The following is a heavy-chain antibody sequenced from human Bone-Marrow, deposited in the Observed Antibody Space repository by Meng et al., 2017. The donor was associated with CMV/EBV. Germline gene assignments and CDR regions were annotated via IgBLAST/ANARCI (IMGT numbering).Heavy chain of an antibody. D-gene: IGHD6-19*01. V-gene: IGHV3-20*01. CDR1: GFTFDDYG. Sequence: GESLKISCAASGFTFDDYGMSWVRQAPGKGLEWVSGINWNGGSTGYADSVKGRFTISRDNAKNSLYLQMNSLRTEDTALYLCARVGRAVAGFKLWGSGTLVTVSS. CDR3: ARVGRAVAGFKL. CDR2: INWNGGST. J-gene: IGHJ2*01.